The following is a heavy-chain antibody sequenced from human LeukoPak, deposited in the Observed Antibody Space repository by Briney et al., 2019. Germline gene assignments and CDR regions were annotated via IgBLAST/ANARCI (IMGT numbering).Heavy chain of an antibody. CDR2: ISSSSSYI. Sequence: GXXRLSCAASGFTFSSYSMNRVRQAPGKGLEWVSSISSSSSYIYYADSVRGRFTISRDNAKNSLYLHMNHLSAEDTAVYYCASSDYDAFDIWLQGTMVTVSS. D-gene: IGHD4-11*01. CDR1: GFTFSSYS. J-gene: IGHJ3*02. CDR3: ASSDYDAFDI. V-gene: IGHV3-21*01.